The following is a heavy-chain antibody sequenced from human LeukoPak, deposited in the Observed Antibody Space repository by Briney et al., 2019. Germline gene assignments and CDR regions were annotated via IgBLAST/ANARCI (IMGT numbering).Heavy chain of an antibody. CDR2: IIGGAGST. J-gene: IGHJ4*02. D-gene: IGHD2-2*01. CDR1: GFSFSSHG. V-gene: IGHV3-23*01. CDR3: AHVGMYQLDY. Sequence: GGSLRLSCAASGFSFSSHGMSWVRQAPGKGLEWVSGIIGGAGSTYYADSVTGRFTISGDNSKHPLSLQLNSRRAEDPAVLYLAHVGMYQLDYWGKGTRVTVSS.